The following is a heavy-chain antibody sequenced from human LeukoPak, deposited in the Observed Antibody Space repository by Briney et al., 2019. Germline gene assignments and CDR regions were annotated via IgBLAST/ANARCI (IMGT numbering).Heavy chain of an antibody. Sequence: PGGSLRLSCAASGFTFSSYWMSWVRQAPGKGLEWVANIKQDGSEKYYVDSVKGRFTISRDNAKNSLYLQMNSLRAEDTAVYYCARGDGSWLQESLFDYWGQGTLVTVSS. CDR1: GFTFSSYW. CDR2: IKQDGSEK. J-gene: IGHJ4*02. D-gene: IGHD5-24*01. CDR3: ARGDGSWLQESLFDY. V-gene: IGHV3-7*01.